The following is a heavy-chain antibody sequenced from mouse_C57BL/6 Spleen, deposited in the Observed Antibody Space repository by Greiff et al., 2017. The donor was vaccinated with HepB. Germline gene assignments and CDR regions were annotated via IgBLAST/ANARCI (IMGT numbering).Heavy chain of an antibody. J-gene: IGHJ1*03. CDR1: GYTFTDYY. CDR2: IYPGSGNT. V-gene: IGHV1-76*01. Sequence: VKLQQSGAELVRPGASVKLSCKASGYTFTDYYINWVKQRPGQGLEWIARIYPGSGNTYYNEKFKGKATLTAEKSSSTAYMQLSSLTSEDSAVYFCARSTGDWYFDVWGTGTTVTVSS. D-gene: IGHD2-1*01. CDR3: ARSTGDWYFDV.